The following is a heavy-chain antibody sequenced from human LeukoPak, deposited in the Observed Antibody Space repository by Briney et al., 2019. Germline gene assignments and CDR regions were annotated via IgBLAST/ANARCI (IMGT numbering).Heavy chain of an antibody. CDR1: GFTFSTYG. D-gene: IGHD3-10*01. Sequence: GGSLRLSCAASGFTFSTYGMHWVRQAPGKGLEWITLIPYDGSNKYYADSVKGRFTISRDNSKNTLYLQMNSLRAEDTAVYYCARYYGSGRGYYGLDVWGQGTTVTVSS. J-gene: IGHJ6*02. V-gene: IGHV3-30*03. CDR2: IPYDGSNK. CDR3: ARYYGSGRGYYGLDV.